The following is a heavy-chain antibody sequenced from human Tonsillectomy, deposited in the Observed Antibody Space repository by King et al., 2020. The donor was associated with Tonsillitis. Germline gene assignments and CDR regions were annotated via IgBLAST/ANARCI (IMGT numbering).Heavy chain of an antibody. D-gene: IGHD5-18*01. CDR2: ISGSGGST. Sequence: VQLVESGGGLVQPGGSLRFSCAASGFTFSSSSMAWVRQAPGKGLEWVSGISGSGGSTYFADSVKGRFTISRDNSKNTLYLQMNIRGHEDTAIYYCAKVVSTAMVLYFDHWGQGTLVTVSS. CDR3: AKVVSTAMVLYFDH. V-gene: IGHV3-23*04. J-gene: IGHJ4*02. CDR1: GFTFSSSS.